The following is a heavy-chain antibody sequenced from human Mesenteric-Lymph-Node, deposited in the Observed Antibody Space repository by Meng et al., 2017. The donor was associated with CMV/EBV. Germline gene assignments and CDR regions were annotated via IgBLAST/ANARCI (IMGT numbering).Heavy chain of an antibody. CDR3: AGGSNWKYGFDY. CDR2: ISSSGSTI. D-gene: IGHD1-7*01. Sequence: GESLKISCVASGFTFSSYWMHWVRQAPGKGLEWVSYISSSGSTIWYADSVKGRVTISRDNDKKSLYLQVNSLRAEDTAVYYCAGGSNWKYGFDYWGQGTLVTVSS. V-gene: IGHV3-48*04. CDR1: GFTFSSYW. J-gene: IGHJ4*02.